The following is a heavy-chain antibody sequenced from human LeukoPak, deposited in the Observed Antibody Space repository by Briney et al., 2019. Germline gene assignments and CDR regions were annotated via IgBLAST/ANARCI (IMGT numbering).Heavy chain of an antibody. CDR1: GGSISSYY. J-gene: IGHJ5*02. CDR2: IYYSGST. CDR3: ARVVGGGFWSGQHWFDP. Sequence: SETLSLTCTVSGGSISSYYWSWIRQPPGKGLEWIGYIYYSGSTNYNPSLKSRVTISVDTSKNQFSLKLSSVTAADTAVYYCARVVGGGFWSGQHWFDPWGQGTLVTVSS. D-gene: IGHD3-3*01. V-gene: IGHV4-59*12.